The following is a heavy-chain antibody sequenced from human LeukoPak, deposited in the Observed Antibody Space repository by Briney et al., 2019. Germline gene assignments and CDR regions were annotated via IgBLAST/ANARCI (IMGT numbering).Heavy chain of an antibody. Sequence: GESLKISCKGSGYSFTSYWIGWVRQMPGKGLEWMGIIYPGDSDTRYSPSFQGQVTISADKSISTAYLQWSSLKASDTAMYYCARRDIAVAAHGGFDYWGQGMLVTVSS. V-gene: IGHV5-51*01. D-gene: IGHD6-19*01. CDR2: IYPGDSDT. CDR1: GYSFTSYW. CDR3: ARRDIAVAAHGGFDY. J-gene: IGHJ4*02.